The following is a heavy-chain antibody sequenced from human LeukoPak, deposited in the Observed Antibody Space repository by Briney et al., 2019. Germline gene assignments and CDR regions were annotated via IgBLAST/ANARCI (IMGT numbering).Heavy chain of an antibody. V-gene: IGHV4-59*01. CDR3: ARLNDRADAFDI. Sequence: NPSETLPLTCTVSGVSISSYYWSWIRQPPGKGLEWIGYIYYSGSTNYNPSLKSRVTISVDTSKNQFSLKLNSVTAADTAVYYCARLNDRADAFDIWGQGTMVTVSS. J-gene: IGHJ3*02. CDR2: IYYSGST. D-gene: IGHD3-22*01. CDR1: GVSISSYY.